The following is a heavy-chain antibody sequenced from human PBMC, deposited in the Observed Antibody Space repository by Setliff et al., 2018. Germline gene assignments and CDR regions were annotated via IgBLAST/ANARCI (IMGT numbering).Heavy chain of an antibody. CDR1: GGSISPHY. V-gene: IGHV4-4*07. J-gene: IGHJ6*04. Sequence: SETLSLTCTVSGGSISPHYWSWIRQSAGKGLEWIGRVYSSGSTNYNPSLESRVTISIDRSKNQLSLKLSSVTAADTAVYYCARVMVRGVIMDVWGKGTTVTVSS. CDR2: VYSSGST. D-gene: IGHD3-10*01. CDR3: ARVMVRGVIMDV.